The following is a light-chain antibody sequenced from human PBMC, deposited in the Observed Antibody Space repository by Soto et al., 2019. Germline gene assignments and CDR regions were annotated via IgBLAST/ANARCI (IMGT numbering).Light chain of an antibody. CDR1: QNVNIK. V-gene: IGKV3D-15*01. CDR3: QQYKDWPPLT. J-gene: IGKJ4*01. CDR2: GAS. Sequence: EIVMTQSPVTLSVSPGERVTLSCRASQNVNIKLAWYQQRPGQATRVLIYGASNGASGIPDRFSGSGSETDFTLTISSLEPEDFAIYYCQQYKDWPPLTFGGRTRIEIK.